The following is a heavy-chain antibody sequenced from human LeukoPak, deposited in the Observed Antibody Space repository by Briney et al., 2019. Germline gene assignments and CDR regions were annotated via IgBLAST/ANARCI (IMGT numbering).Heavy chain of an antibody. CDR2: ISWDGGST. D-gene: IGHD1-26*01. Sequence: GGSLRLSCAASGLIFDDYTMHWVRQAPGKGLEWVSLISWDGGSTYYADSVKGRFTISRDNSKNSLYLQMNSLRTEDTALYYCAKDIAPWELPSYYFDYWGQGTLVTVSS. J-gene: IGHJ4*02. CDR3: AKDIAPWELPSYYFDY. V-gene: IGHV3-43*01. CDR1: GLIFDDYT.